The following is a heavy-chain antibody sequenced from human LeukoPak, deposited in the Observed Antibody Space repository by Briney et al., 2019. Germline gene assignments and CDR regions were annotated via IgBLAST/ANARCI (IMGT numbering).Heavy chain of an antibody. V-gene: IGHV1-24*01. CDR2: FDPEDGET. D-gene: IGHD1-26*01. Sequence: GASVKVSCKVSGYTLTELSMHWVRQAPGKGLEWMGGFDPEDGETNYAQKFQGRVTMTEDTSTDTAYMERSSLRSEDTGVYYCAIWKWELPYFDYWGEGTLVTVSS. J-gene: IGHJ4*02. CDR3: AIWKWELPYFDY. CDR1: GYTLTELS.